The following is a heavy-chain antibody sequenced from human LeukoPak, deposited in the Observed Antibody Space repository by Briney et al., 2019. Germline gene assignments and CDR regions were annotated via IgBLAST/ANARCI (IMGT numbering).Heavy chain of an antibody. CDR3: ARGVYCSSTSCYFLSWFDP. CDR2: INHSGCT. D-gene: IGHD2-2*01. CDR1: GGSLSGSY. Sequence: PSPSLSLTRAVYGGSLSGSYWGSIRHHPGKGLEWIGEINHSGCTNYNPSLKSRLTISVDTSKNQFSLKLSSVTTADTAVYYCARGVYCSSTSCYFLSWFDPWGQRTLVTVSS. V-gene: IGHV4-34*01. J-gene: IGHJ5*02.